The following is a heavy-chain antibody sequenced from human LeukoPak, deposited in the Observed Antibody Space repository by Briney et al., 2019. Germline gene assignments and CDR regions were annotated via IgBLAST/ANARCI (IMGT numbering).Heavy chain of an antibody. J-gene: IGHJ4*02. V-gene: IGHV4-59*01. D-gene: IGHD3-22*01. CDR2: IYCSGST. CDR3: ARSSHYYDSSGYYYYFDY. CDR1: GGSISSYY. Sequence: SETLSLTCTVSGGSISSYYWSWIRQPPGKGLEWIGYIYCSGSTNYNPSLKSRVTISVDTSKNQFSLKLSSVTAADTAVYYCARSSHYYDSSGYYYYFDYWGQGTLVTVSS.